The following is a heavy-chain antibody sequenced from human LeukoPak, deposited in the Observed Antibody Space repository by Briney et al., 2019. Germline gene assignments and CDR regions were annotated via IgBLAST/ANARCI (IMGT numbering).Heavy chain of an antibody. CDR2: IYHSGST. D-gene: IGHD5-18*01. Sequence: SETLSLTCTVSGGSISSSSYYWGWIRQPPGKGLEWIGSIYHSGSTYYNPSLKSRVTISVDTSKNQFSLKLSSVTAADTAVYYCARRYTAMVPSWFDPWGQGTLVTVSS. J-gene: IGHJ5*02. V-gene: IGHV4-39*07. CDR1: GGSISSSSYY. CDR3: ARRYTAMVPSWFDP.